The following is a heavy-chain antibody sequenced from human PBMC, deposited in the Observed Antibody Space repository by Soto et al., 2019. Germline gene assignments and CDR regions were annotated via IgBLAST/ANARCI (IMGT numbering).Heavy chain of an antibody. Sequence: TSVKVTCEDSGYSYTSNDSNWVRQATGQGLDWMGWISAYNGNTNYAQKLQGRVTMTTDTSTSTAYMELRSLRSDDTAVYYCARDRGGYSYGIYYYYGMDVWGQGTTVTVSS. CDR2: ISAYNGNT. CDR3: ARDRGGYSYGIYYYYGMDV. V-gene: IGHV1-18*01. D-gene: IGHD5-18*01. CDR1: GYSYTSND. J-gene: IGHJ6*02.